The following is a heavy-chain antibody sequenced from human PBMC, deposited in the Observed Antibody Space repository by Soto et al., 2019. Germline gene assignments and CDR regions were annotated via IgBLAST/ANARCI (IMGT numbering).Heavy chain of an antibody. CDR3: ARKGSGSYSDAFDI. V-gene: IGHV4-28*01. Sequence: QVQLQESGPGLVKPSDTLSLTCAVSGYSISSSNWWGWIRQPPGKGLEWIGYIYYSRSTYYNPSLKSRVTMSVDTSKTQFSLKLSSVTAVDTAVYYCARKGSGSYSDAFDIWGQGTMVTVSS. J-gene: IGHJ3*02. D-gene: IGHD1-26*01. CDR1: GYSISSSNW. CDR2: IYYSRST.